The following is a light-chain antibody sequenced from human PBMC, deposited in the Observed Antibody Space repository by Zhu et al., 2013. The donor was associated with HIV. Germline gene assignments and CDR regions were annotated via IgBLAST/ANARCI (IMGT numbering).Light chain of an antibody. CDR1: QSVSSSY. CDR3: HQYGSSPT. Sequence: EIVLTQSPGTLSLSPGERATLSCRASQSVSSSYIAWYQQKPGQAPRLLIYGASTRAIGIPDRFSGSGSGTDFTLTISRLEPEDFAVYFCHQYGSSPTFGQGTKLEIK. CDR2: GAS. V-gene: IGKV3-20*01. J-gene: IGKJ2*01.